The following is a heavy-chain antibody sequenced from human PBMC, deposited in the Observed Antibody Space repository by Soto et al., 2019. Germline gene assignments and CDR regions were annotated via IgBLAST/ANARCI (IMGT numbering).Heavy chain of an antibody. D-gene: IGHD6-6*01. CDR3: AKDPLSIAARLYYGMDV. CDR1: GFTFSSYA. V-gene: IGHV3-23*01. Sequence: GGSLRLSCAASGFTFSSYAMSWVRQAPGKGLEWVSAISGSGGSTYYADSVKGRFTISRDNSKNTLYLQMNSLRAEDTAVYYWAKDPLSIAARLYYGMDVWGQGTTVTVSS. J-gene: IGHJ6*02. CDR2: ISGSGGST.